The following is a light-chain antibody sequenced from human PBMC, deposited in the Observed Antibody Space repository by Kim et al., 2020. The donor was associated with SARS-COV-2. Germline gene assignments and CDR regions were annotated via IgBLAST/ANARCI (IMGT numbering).Light chain of an antibody. CDR3: QQYNNWPPLLT. V-gene: IGKV3-15*01. CDR1: QSVSSN. J-gene: IGKJ4*01. CDR2: GES. Sequence: PGARATLSSRASQSVSSNLAWYQQKPGQAPRPLIYGESTRATGIPARFSVSGSGTEFTLTISSLQSEDFAVYYCQQYNNWPPLLTFGGGTKVDIK.